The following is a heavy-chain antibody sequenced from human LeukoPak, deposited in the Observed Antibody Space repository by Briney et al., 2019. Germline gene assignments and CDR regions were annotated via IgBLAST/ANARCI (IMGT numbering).Heavy chain of an antibody. CDR3: ARWASISRQPGGFFDH. Sequence: SETLSLTYTVSGDSVTNGSFWGWVRQPPGKELEWIGSFCLGRDTYYRPSLKSRVTISVDTSKNQFSLNLNSVTAADTAVYYCARWASISRQPGGFFDHWGQGTLVTVSS. J-gene: IGHJ4*02. D-gene: IGHD3-16*01. CDR2: FCLGRDT. CDR1: GDSVTNGSF. V-gene: IGHV4-38-2*02.